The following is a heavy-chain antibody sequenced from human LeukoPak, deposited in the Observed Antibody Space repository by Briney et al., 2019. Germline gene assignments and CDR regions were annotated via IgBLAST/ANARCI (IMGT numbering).Heavy chain of an antibody. Sequence: SVKVSCKASGGTFSSYAISWVRQAPGQGLEWMGRIIPIFGTANYAQKFQGRVTITTDESTSTAYMELSSLRSEDTAVYYCARDGVVVVPAAPDNWFDPWGQGTLVTVSS. J-gene: IGHJ5*02. CDR1: GGTFSSYA. CDR2: IIPIFGTA. D-gene: IGHD2-2*01. CDR3: ARDGVVVVPAAPDNWFDP. V-gene: IGHV1-69*05.